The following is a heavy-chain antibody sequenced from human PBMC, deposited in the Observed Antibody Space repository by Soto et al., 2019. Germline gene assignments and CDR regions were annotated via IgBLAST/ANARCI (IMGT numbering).Heavy chain of an antibody. Sequence: EVQLLESGGDLVQPGGSLRLSCAASGFDFSNSWMHWVRQVPGKGLVWVSHINSDGSSTTYADSVKGRFTISRDNARTTVYLQLDSLRVEDTAVYYCARDKSYALAVWGQGTTVTVSS. V-gene: IGHV3-74*03. CDR3: ARDKSYALAV. J-gene: IGHJ6*02. CDR2: INSDGSST. CDR1: GFDFSNSW. D-gene: IGHD4-17*01.